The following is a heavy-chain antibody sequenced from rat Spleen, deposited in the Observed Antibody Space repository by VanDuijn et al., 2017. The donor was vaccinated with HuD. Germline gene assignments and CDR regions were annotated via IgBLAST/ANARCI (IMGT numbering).Heavy chain of an antibody. J-gene: IGHJ2*01. V-gene: IGHV5-27*01. D-gene: IGHD1-12*02. CDR2: ISTGGGST. CDR1: GFTFSNYY. CDR3: TRPAYDGTYYYVTHYFDY. Sequence: EVQLVESGGGLVQPGRSLKLSCAASGFTFSNYYMAWVRQAPTKGLEWVAYISTGGGSTYYRDSVKGRFTISRDNAKSTLYLQMDSLRSEDTATYYCTRPAYDGTYYYVTHYFDYWGQGVMVTVSS.